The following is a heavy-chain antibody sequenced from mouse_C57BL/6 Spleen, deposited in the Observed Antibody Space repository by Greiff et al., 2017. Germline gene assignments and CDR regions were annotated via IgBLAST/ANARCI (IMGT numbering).Heavy chain of an antibody. V-gene: IGHV5-4*01. CDR1: GFTFSSYA. Sequence: EVKVVESGGGLVKPGGSLKLSCAASGFTFSSYAMSWVRQTPEKRLEWVATISDGGSYTYYPDNVKGRFTISRDNAKNNLYLQMSHLKSEDTAMYYCARDYTIVTHYYAMDYWGQGTSVTVSS. CDR2: ISDGGSYT. J-gene: IGHJ4*01. D-gene: IGHD2-5*01. CDR3: ARDYTIVTHYYAMDY.